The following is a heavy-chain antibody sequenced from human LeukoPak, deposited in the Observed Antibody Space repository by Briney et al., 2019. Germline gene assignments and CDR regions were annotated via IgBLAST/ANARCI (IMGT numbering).Heavy chain of an antibody. J-gene: IGHJ4*02. V-gene: IGHV3-11*04. CDR2: ISSSGSTI. Sequence: GGSLRLSCAASGFTFSDYYMSWIRQAPGKGLEWVSYISSSGSTIYYADSVKGRFTISRDNAKNSLYLQMNSLRAEDTAVYYCAKEGEPDGYNYPGDYWGQGTLVTVSS. D-gene: IGHD5-24*01. CDR1: GFTFSDYY. CDR3: AKEGEPDGYNYPGDY.